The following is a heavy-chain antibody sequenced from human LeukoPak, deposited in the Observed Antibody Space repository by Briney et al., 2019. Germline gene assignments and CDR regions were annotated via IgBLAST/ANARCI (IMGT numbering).Heavy chain of an antibody. J-gene: IGHJ4*02. CDR3: AKTQGFFDH. V-gene: IGHV3-23*01. CDR1: GFTFSNNG. Sequence: GGSLRLSCAASGFTFSNNGMTWVRQAPGKGMEWVTGISGSGDTTYDAGSVKGRFTVSRGNSKNILYLQMNSLRAEDTAIYYCAKTQGFFDHWGQGSLVTVSS. CDR2: ISGSGDTT.